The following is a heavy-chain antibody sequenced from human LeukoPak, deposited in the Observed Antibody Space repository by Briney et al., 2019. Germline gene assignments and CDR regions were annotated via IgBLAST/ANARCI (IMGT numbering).Heavy chain of an antibody. CDR2: IYYSGST. CDR1: GVSVSSGSYY. D-gene: IGHD4-11*01. Sequence: SETLPLTCTVSGVSVSSGSYYWSWIRQPPGKGLEWIGYIYYSGSTNYNPSLKSRVTISVDTSKNQFSLKLSSVTAADTAVYYCAREGLTTVTAYYYYGMDVWGQGTTVTVSS. CDR3: AREGLTTVTAYYYYGMDV. J-gene: IGHJ6*02. V-gene: IGHV4-61*01.